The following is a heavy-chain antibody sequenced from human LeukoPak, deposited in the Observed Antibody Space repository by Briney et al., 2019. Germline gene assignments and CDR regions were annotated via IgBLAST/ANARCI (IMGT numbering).Heavy chain of an antibody. CDR2: ISWNSGSI. CDR1: GFTFDDYA. Sequence: PGGSLRLSCAASGFTFDDYAMHWVRQAPGKGLEWVSGISWNSGSIGYADSVKGRFTISRDNSKNTLYLQMNSLRAEDTAVYYCATYDSSGYLNYWGQGTLVTVSS. V-gene: IGHV3-9*01. CDR3: ATYDSSGYLNY. J-gene: IGHJ4*02. D-gene: IGHD3-22*01.